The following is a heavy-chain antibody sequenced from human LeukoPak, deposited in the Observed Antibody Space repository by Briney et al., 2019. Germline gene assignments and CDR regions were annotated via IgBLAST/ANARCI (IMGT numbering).Heavy chain of an antibody. J-gene: IGHJ4*02. CDR3: AREDTAMSLVDY. CDR1: GGSISSSSYY. Sequence: SETLSLTCTVSGGSISSSSYYWGWIRQPPGKGLEWIGSIYYSGSTYYNPSLKSRVTISVDTSMNQFSLKLSSVTAADTAVYYCAREDTAMSLVDYWGQGTLVTVSS. CDR2: IYYSGST. D-gene: IGHD5-18*01. V-gene: IGHV4-39*07.